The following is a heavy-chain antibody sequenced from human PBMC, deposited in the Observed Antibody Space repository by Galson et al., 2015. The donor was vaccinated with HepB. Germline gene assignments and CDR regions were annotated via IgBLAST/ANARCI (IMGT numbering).Heavy chain of an antibody. CDR1: GFTFSSYA. V-gene: IGHV3-23*01. CDR3: AKDLGDFLYLGVVFDS. D-gene: IGHD3-3*01. CDR2: ISGSGGST. Sequence: SLRLSCAASGFTFSSYAMSWVRQAPGKGLEWVSAISGSGGSTYYADSVKGRFTISRDNSKNTLYLQMNSLRAEDTAVYYCAKDLGDFLYLGVVFDSWGQGTLVTVSS. J-gene: IGHJ4*02.